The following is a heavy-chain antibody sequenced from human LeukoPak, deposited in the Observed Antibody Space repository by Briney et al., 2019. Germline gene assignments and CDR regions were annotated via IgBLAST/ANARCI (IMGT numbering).Heavy chain of an antibody. Sequence: GGSLRLSCAASGFIFNTYAMHWVRQAPGKGLEWVAAISYDGSNKYYADSVKGRFTISRDNSKNTLYLQMSSLSPEDTAVYYCARGRAAAVPFDYWGQGTLVTVSS. CDR1: GFIFNTYA. J-gene: IGHJ4*02. V-gene: IGHV3-30-3*01. D-gene: IGHD6-13*01. CDR2: ISYDGSNK. CDR3: ARGRAAAVPFDY.